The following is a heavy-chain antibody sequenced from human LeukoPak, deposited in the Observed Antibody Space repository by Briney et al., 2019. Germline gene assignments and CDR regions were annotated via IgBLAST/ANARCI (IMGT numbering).Heavy chain of an antibody. V-gene: IGHV4-34*01. J-gene: IGHJ3*02. D-gene: IGHD2-2*01. Sequence: PSETLSLTCAVCGGSFSGYYWSWIRQPPGKGLEWIGEINHSGSTNYNPSLKSRVTISVDTSKNQFSLKLSSVTAADTAVYYCARVVVVPAAIRSRSSSSKKGAFDIWGQGTMVTVSS. CDR3: ARVVVVPAAIRSRSSSSKKGAFDI. CDR1: GGSFSGYY. CDR2: INHSGST.